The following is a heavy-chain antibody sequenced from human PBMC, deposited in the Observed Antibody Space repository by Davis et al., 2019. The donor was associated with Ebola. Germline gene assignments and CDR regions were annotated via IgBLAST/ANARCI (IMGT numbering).Heavy chain of an antibody. Sequence: ASVKVSCKASGYTFTSYGISWVRQAPGQGLEWMGWNNTDTGNPTYGQGFTGRFVFSLDTSVSTVSLQISSLKAEDTAVYYCARSTMSQDAFNIWGQGTMVTVSS. CDR3: ARSTMSQDAFNI. J-gene: IGHJ3*02. CDR2: NNTDTGNP. CDR1: GYTFTSYG. V-gene: IGHV7-4-1*02. D-gene: IGHD3-10*02.